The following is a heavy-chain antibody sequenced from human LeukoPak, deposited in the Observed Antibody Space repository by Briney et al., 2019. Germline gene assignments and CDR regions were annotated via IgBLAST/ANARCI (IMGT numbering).Heavy chain of an antibody. Sequence: ASVKVSCKASGYTFTSYAMNWVRQAPGQGLEWMGWINTNTGNPTYAQGFTGRFVFSLDTSVSTAYLQIGSLKAEDTAVYYCARDWSGVVVPAAIGGNWFDPWGQGTLVTVSS. CDR3: ARDWSGVVVPAAIGGNWFDP. D-gene: IGHD2-2*01. V-gene: IGHV7-4-1*01. CDR1: GYTFTSYA. J-gene: IGHJ5*02. CDR2: INTNTGNP.